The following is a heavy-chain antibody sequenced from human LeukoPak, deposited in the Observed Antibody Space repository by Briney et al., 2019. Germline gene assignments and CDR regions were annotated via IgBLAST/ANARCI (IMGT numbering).Heavy chain of an antibody. CDR3: ARGPYYDFWSGYYFDP. D-gene: IGHD3-3*01. CDR1: GGSFSGYY. Sequence: SETLSLTCAVYGGSFSGYYWSWVRQPPGKGLEWVGEINHSGSTNYNPSHKRRVTISVDTSKNQFSLKLSSVTAADTAVYYCARGPYYDFWSGYYFDPWGQGTLVTVSS. CDR2: INHSGST. V-gene: IGHV4-34*01. J-gene: IGHJ5*02.